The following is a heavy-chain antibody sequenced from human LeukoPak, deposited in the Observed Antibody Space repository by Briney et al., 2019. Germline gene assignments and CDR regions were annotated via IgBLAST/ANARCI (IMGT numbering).Heavy chain of an antibody. V-gene: IGHV3-23*01. CDR2: ISASGGDT. Sequence: PGGSLRLSCAASGFSFSTYSFSWVRQAPGKGLEWVSGISASGGDTFYADSVKGRFTISRDNSKNTLSLQMNSLRVEDTAIYYCAKDLLAGDYEALDYWGQGTLSPSPQ. CDR1: GFSFSTYS. J-gene: IGHJ4*02. D-gene: IGHD3-16*01. CDR3: AKDLLAGDYEALDY.